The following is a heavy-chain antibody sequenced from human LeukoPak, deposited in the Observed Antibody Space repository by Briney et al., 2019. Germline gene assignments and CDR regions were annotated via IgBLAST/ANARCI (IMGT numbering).Heavy chain of an antibody. J-gene: IGHJ6*03. CDR3: AKDPRITKNYYYYYYMDV. CDR2: ISSSGSTI. Sequence: PGGSLRLSCAASGFTFSDYYMSWIRQAPGKGLEWVSYISSSGSTIYYADSVKGRFTISRDNAKNSLYLQMNSLRVEDTALYYCAKDPRITKNYYYYYYMDVWGKGTTVTVSS. V-gene: IGHV3-11*01. D-gene: IGHD3-3*01. CDR1: GFTFSDYY.